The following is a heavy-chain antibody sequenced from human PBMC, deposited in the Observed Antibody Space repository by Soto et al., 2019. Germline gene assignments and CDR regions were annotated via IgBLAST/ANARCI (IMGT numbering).Heavy chain of an antibody. J-gene: IGHJ4*02. Sequence: SETLSLTCTFTCDSFSSISNHYCSWIRQPPGKGLEWLGYISYSGHTSYNPSLKSRLFISVDTSKNQVSLNLASVTAADTAVYYCARRIVATETFDYWGQGTLVTVS. D-gene: IGHD5-12*01. CDR1: CDSFSSISNHY. CDR2: ISYSGHT. V-gene: IGHV4-59*08. CDR3: ARRIVATETFDY.